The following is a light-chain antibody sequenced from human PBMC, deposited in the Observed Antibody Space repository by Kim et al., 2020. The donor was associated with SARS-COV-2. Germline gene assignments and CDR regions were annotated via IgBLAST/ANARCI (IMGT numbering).Light chain of an antibody. Sequence: DIQMTQTPSTVSSAVGDRVTIACRASQVIGTWLAWYQQKPGKAPKLLIFGASNLQSRVPSRFSGSGSGTQFTLTISSLQPDDYGTYFCQQYSRDSRTFGQGTKVDIK. CDR3: QQYSRDSRT. CDR1: QVIGTW. J-gene: IGKJ1*01. V-gene: IGKV1-5*01. CDR2: GAS.